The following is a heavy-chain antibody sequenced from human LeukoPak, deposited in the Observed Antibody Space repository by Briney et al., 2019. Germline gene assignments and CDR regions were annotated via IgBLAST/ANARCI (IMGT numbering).Heavy chain of an antibody. D-gene: IGHD3-10*01. J-gene: IGHJ4*02. CDR2: IYYSGST. Sequence: SETLSLTCTVSGGSISSGGYYWSWIRQHPGKGLEWIGYIYYSGSTYYNPSLKSRVTISVDTSKNQFSLKLSSVTAADTAVYYCARGTAYGSGSLDYWGQGTLVIVSS. V-gene: IGHV4-31*03. CDR3: ARGTAYGSGSLDY. CDR1: GGSISSGGYY.